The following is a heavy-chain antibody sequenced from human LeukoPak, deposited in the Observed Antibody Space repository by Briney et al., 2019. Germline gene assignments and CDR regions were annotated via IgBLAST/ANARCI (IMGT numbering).Heavy chain of an antibody. CDR1: GGSFSGYY. Sequence: PSETLSLTCAVYGGSFSGYYWSWIRQPPGEGLEWIGEINHSGSTNYNPSLKSRVTISVDTSKNQFSLKLSSVTAADTAVYYCARDQYYGSGRPYYYYYYYYMDVWGKGTTVTVSS. V-gene: IGHV4-34*01. J-gene: IGHJ6*03. CDR2: INHSGST. D-gene: IGHD3-10*01. CDR3: ARDQYYGSGRPYYYYYYYYMDV.